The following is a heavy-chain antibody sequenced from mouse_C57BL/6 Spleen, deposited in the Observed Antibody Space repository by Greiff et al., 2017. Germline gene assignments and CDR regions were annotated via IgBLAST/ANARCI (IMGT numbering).Heavy chain of an antibody. D-gene: IGHD1-1*01. Sequence: QVHVKQPGAELVKPGASVKLSCKASGYTFTSYWMQWVKQRPGQGLEWIGEIDPSDSYTNYNQKFKGKATLTVDTSSSTAYMQLSSLTSEDSAVYYCARRDGSSHWYFDVWGTGTTVTVSS. CDR1: GYTFTSYW. V-gene: IGHV1-50*01. J-gene: IGHJ1*03. CDR3: ARRDGSSHWYFDV. CDR2: IDPSDSYT.